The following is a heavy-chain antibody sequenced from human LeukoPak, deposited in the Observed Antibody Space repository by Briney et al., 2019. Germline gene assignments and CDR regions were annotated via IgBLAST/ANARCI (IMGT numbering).Heavy chain of an antibody. J-gene: IGHJ4*02. D-gene: IGHD5-12*01. CDR1: GFTFSNYG. CDR3: ARGGAGRGYSGYGQLDY. CDR2: IWYDGSNK. V-gene: IGHV3-33*08. Sequence: GRSLRLSCAASGFTFSNYGMHWVRQAPGKGLEWVAVIWYDGSNKYYADSVKGRFTISRDSAKNSLFLQMNSLRAEDTAVYYCARGGAGRGYSGYGQLDYWGQGTLVTVSS.